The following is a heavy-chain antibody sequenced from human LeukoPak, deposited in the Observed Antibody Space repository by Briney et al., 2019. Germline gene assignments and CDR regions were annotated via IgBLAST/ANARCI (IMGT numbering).Heavy chain of an antibody. V-gene: IGHV4-38-2*02. J-gene: IGHJ4*02. CDR3: ARELLSCSGSSCQSGDY. D-gene: IGHD2-15*01. CDR2: IYHSGST. Sequence: PSETLSLTCSVSDYSISSGYYWGWIRQPPGKGLEWIGSIYHSGSTYYNPSLKSRVTISVDTSKNQFSLKMNSMTAADTAVYYCARELLSCSGSSCQSGDYWGQGTLVTVSS. CDR1: DYSISSGYY.